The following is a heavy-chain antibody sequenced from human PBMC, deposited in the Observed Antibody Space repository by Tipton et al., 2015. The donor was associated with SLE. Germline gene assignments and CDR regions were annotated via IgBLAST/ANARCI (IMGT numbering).Heavy chain of an antibody. D-gene: IGHD3-3*01. J-gene: IGHJ6*03. CDR3: ASTTIFGGYYYYMDV. CDR2: IYYSGGT. Sequence: LRLSCTVSGGSISSYYWSWIRQPPGKGLEWIGYIYYSGGTNYNPSLKSRVTISVDTSKNQFSLKLSSVTAADTAVYYCASTTIFGGYYYYMDVWGKGTTVTVSS. CDR1: GGSISSYY. V-gene: IGHV4-59*01.